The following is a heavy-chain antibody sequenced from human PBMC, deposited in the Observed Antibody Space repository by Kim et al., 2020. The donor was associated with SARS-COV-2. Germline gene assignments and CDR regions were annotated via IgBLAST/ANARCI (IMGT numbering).Heavy chain of an antibody. D-gene: IGHD3-22*01. CDR3: ARAYYYDSSQFYP. V-gene: IGHV4-59*11. Sequence: SETLSLTCTVSGGSISSHYWTWIRQPPGKGLEWIGSIYSSGSTNNNPSLNSRVTISIDTSKNQFSLKLSSVTAADTAVYYCARAYYYDSSQFYPWGPGTLVTFSS. CDR1: GGSISSHY. CDR2: IYSSGST. J-gene: IGHJ5*02.